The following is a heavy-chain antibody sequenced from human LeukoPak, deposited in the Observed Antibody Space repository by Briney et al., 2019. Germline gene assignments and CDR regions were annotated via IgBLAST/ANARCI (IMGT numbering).Heavy chain of an antibody. J-gene: IGHJ4*02. CDR2: INPNSGGT. CDR1: GYTFTGYY. CDR3: ARSRRPPPSGGWSPSKCFDY. D-gene: IGHD6-19*01. V-gene: IGHV1-2*02. Sequence: ASVKVSCKASGYTFTGYYMHWVRQAPGQGLEWMGWINPNSGGTNYAQKFQGRVTMTRDTSISTAYMELSRLRPDDTAVYYCARSRRPPPSGGWSPSKCFDYWGQGTLVTVSS.